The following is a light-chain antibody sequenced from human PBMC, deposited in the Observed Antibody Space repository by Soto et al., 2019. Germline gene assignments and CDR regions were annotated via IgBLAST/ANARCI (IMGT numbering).Light chain of an antibody. V-gene: IGKV3-20*01. Sequence: EIVLTQSPGTLSLSPGERATLSCRASQSGSDNYLAWYQQKPGQAPRLLIYGASSRATGIPDRFSGSGSGTDFTLTISRLEPEDFAVYYCQQYGGSPRVTFGGGTKVEIK. J-gene: IGKJ4*01. CDR1: QSGSDNY. CDR3: QQYGGSPRVT. CDR2: GAS.